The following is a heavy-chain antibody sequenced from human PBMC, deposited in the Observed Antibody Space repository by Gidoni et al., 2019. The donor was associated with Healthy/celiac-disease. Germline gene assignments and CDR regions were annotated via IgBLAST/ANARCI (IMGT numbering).Heavy chain of an antibody. J-gene: IGHJ6*02. CDR3: ARRPRGTYQLWSYYGMDV. V-gene: IGHV4-34*01. D-gene: IGHD2-2*01. Sequence: QVQLQQWGAGLLKPSETLSLTCAVYGGSFSGYYWSWIRQPPGKGLEWIGEINHSGSTNYNPSLKSRVTISVDTSKNQFSLKLSSVTAADTAVYYCARRPRGTYQLWSYYGMDVWGQGTTVTVSS. CDR1: GGSFSGYY. CDR2: INHSGST.